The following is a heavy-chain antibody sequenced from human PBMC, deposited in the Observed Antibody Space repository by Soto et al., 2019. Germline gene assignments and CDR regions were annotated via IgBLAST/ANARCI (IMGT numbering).Heavy chain of an antibody. CDR2: VGSKGETYAT. CDR1: GFTFGASA. Sequence: GGSLRLSCAASGFTFGASALQWVRQASGKGLEWLGRVGSKGETYATTYAASVKGRFTISRDDSKKTAYLQMNNLESEDTAVYYCARDEIQIWSYVGSFDYWGQGTLVTVSS. J-gene: IGHJ4*02. CDR3: ARDEIQIWSYVGSFDY. D-gene: IGHD5-18*01. V-gene: IGHV3-73*01.